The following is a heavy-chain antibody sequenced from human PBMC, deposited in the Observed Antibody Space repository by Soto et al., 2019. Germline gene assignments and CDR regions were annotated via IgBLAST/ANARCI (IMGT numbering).Heavy chain of an antibody. J-gene: IGHJ4*02. V-gene: IGHV4-39*01. CDR3: ARVIAVPGATCFDY. Sequence: SETLSLACTVSGGSISSSSYYWGWIRQPPGKGLEWIGTIYYSGSTYYNPSLKSRVTISVDTSKNQFSLKLSSVTAADTAVYYCARVIAVPGATCFDYWGQGTLVTVSS. CDR2: IYYSGST. CDR1: GGSISSSSYY. D-gene: IGHD6-19*01.